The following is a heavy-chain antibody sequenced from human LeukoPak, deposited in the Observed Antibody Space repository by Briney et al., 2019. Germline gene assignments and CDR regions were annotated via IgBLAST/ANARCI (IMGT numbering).Heavy chain of an antibody. CDR3: ARVLTMVRGAFNWFDP. V-gene: IGHV1-18*01. D-gene: IGHD3-10*01. J-gene: IGHJ5*02. CDR2: ISAYNGNT. Sequence: GAPVKVSCKGSGYTFTSYGISWVGQAPGQGVEWMGWISAYNGNTNYAQKLQGRVTMTTDTSTSTAYMELRSLRSDDTAVYYCARVLTMVRGAFNWFDPWGQGTLVTVSS. CDR1: GYTFTSYG.